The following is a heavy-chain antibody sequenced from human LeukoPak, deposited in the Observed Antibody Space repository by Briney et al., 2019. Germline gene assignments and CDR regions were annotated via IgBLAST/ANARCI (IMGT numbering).Heavy chain of an antibody. Sequence: PGGSLRLSCAASGFTVSSNYMSWVRQAPGKGLEWVSVIYSGGSTYYADSVKGRFTISRDNSKNTLYLQMNSLRAEDTAVYYCAKYQLLYNWFDPWGQGTLVTASS. CDR1: GFTVSSNY. CDR3: AKYQLLYNWFDP. CDR2: IYSGGST. V-gene: IGHV3-66*02. D-gene: IGHD2-2*01. J-gene: IGHJ5*02.